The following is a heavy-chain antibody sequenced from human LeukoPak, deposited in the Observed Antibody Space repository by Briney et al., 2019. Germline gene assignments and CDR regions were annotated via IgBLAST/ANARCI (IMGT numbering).Heavy chain of an antibody. Sequence: SETLSLTCAVYGGSFSGYYWSWIRQPPGKGLEWIGEINHSGSTNYNPSLKSRVTISVDTSKNQFSLKLSSVTAADTAVYYCARGNLRYGDYDYWGQGTLVTVSS. D-gene: IGHD4-17*01. V-gene: IGHV4-34*01. CDR2: INHSGST. J-gene: IGHJ4*02. CDR1: GGSFSGYY. CDR3: ARGNLRYGDYDY.